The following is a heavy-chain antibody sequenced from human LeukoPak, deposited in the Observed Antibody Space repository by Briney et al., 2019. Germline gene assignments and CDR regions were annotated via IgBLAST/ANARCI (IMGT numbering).Heavy chain of an antibody. V-gene: IGHV4-38-2*02. J-gene: IGHJ4*02. D-gene: IGHD3-10*01. CDR1: GYSLSSGYY. Sequence: SETLSLTCTVSGYSLSSGYYWGWIRQPPGKGLEWIGSIYHSGSTYYNPSLKTRVTISVDTSKNQFSLKLSSVTAADTAVYYCARDPMVRGVIGYWGQGTLVTVSS. CDR3: ARDPMVRGVIGY. CDR2: IYHSGST.